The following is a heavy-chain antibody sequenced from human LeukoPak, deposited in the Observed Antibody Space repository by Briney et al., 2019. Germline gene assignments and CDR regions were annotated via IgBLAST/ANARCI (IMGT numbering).Heavy chain of an antibody. CDR2: ISGSGGGI. Sequence: GGSLRLSCAASGFTFSSYAMNWVRQAPGKGLEWVSGISGSGGGIYYTDSVEGRFTISRDNSKNTLFMQMNSLRSEDTAVYYCATRNLAAAADNFDYWGQGTLVTVSS. CDR1: GFTFSSYA. D-gene: IGHD6-25*01. CDR3: ATRNLAAAADNFDY. J-gene: IGHJ4*02. V-gene: IGHV3-23*01.